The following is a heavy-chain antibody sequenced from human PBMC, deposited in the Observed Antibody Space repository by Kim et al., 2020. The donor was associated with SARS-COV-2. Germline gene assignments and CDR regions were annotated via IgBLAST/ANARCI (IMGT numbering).Heavy chain of an antibody. D-gene: IGHD3-10*01. CDR2: ISWNSGSI. Sequence: GGSLRLSCAASGFTFDDYAMHWVRQAPGKGLEWVSGISWNSGSIGYADSVKGRFTISRDNAKNSLYLQMNSLRAEDTALYYCAKDTVDHVVRGVNLDYWGQGTLVTVSS. V-gene: IGHV3-9*01. CDR3: AKDTVDHVVRGVNLDY. J-gene: IGHJ4*02. CDR1: GFTFDDYA.